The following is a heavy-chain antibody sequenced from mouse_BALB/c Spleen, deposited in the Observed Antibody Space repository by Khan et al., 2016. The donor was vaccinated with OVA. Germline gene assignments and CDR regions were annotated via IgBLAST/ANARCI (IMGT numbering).Heavy chain of an antibody. CDR3: ATTGCSYFDY. V-gene: IGHV5-17*02. CDR2: ISDCSNTI. D-gene: IGHD4-1*02. J-gene: IGHJ2*01. CDR1: GFTFSGFG. Sequence: EVELVESGGGLVQTGGSRKLSCAVSGFTFSGFGMHWVRQTPEKGMEWVAYISDCSNTIYYTDTVKGRFTISRDNPKNTLFLQMTILRSEDTAMYYCATTGCSYFDYWGPGTTLTVSS.